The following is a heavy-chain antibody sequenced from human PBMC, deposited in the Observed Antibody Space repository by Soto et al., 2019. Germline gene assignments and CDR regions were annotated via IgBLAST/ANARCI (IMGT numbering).Heavy chain of an antibody. V-gene: IGHV4-59*01. Sequence: QVQPQQSGPGLVKPSETLSLTCTVSGGSISLYYWSWIRQPPGKGLEWIGYIYYSGSTNYNPSLKSRVTISVDTSKNQFSLKLSSVTAADTAVYYCARGEAVGGLVQYYYGMDVWGQGTTVTVSS. CDR1: GGSISLYY. CDR3: ARGEAVGGLVQYYYGMDV. D-gene: IGHD3-16*01. J-gene: IGHJ6*02. CDR2: IYYSGST.